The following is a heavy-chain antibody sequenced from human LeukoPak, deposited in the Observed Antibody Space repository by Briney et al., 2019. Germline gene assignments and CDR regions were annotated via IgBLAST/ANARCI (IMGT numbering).Heavy chain of an antibody. D-gene: IGHD5-18*01. Sequence: SETLSLTCAVYGGSFSGYYWGWIRQPPGKGLEWIGEINHSGSTNYNPSLKSRVTISVDTSKNQFSLKLSSVTAADTAVYYCARVASGYSYGYHYWGQGTLVTVSS. CDR2: INHSGST. J-gene: IGHJ4*02. CDR3: ARVASGYSYGYHY. CDR1: GGSFSGYY. V-gene: IGHV4-34*01.